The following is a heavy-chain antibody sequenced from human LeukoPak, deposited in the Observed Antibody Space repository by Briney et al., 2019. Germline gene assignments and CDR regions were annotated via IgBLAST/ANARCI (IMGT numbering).Heavy chain of an antibody. J-gene: IGHJ6*02. D-gene: IGHD3-9*01. CDR1: GFTFSNAW. CDR3: AKEAPPPPKRYYGILTYYYGMDV. CDR2: IKSKTDGGTT. V-gene: IGHV3-15*01. Sequence: GGSLRLSCAASGFTFSNAWMSWVRQAPGKGLEWVGRIKSKTDGGTTDYAAPVKGRFTISRDDSKNTLYLQMNSLRAEDTAVYYCAKEAPPPPKRYYGILTYYYGMDVWGQGTTVTVSS.